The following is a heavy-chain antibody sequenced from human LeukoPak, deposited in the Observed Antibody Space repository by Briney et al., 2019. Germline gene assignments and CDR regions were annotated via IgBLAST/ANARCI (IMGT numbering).Heavy chain of an antibody. CDR3: ARGKIASTYYFDY. CDR2: TRNKANSYTT. J-gene: IGHJ4*02. D-gene: IGHD2-2*01. Sequence: PGGSLRLSCAASGFTFSDHYMDWVRQAPGKGLGWVGRTRNKANSYTTEYAASVKGRFTISRDDSKNSLYLQMNSLKTEDTAVYYCARGKIASTYYFDYWGQGTLVTVSS. V-gene: IGHV3-72*01. CDR1: GFTFSDHY.